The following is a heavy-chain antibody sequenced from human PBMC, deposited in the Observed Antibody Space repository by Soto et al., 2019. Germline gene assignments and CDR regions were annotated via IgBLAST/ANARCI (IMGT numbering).Heavy chain of an antibody. CDR2: ISYDGSNK. CDR1: GFTFSSYG. V-gene: IGHV3-30*18. CDR3: AKEGGVVVVAATVLDY. J-gene: IGHJ4*02. Sequence: QVQLVESGGGVVQPGRSLRLSCAASGFTFSSYGMHWVRQAPGKGLEWVAVISYDGSNKYYADSVKGRFTISRDNSKNTLYLQMNGLRAEDTAVYYCAKEGGVVVVAATVLDYWGQGTLVTVSS. D-gene: IGHD2-15*01.